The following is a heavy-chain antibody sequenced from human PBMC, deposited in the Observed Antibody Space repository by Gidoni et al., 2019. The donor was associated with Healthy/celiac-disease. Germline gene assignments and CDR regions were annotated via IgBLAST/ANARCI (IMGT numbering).Heavy chain of an antibody. D-gene: IGHD2-2*03. CDR3: AKGRYLEIVVVPAYATPLDY. J-gene: IGHJ4*02. V-gene: IGHV3-9*01. CDR1: GFTFDDYA. Sequence: EVQLVESGGGLVQPGRSLRLSCAASGFTFDDYAMHWVRQAPGKGLECVSGISWNSGSIGYADSVKGRFTISRDNAKNSLYLQMNSLRAEDTALYYCAKGRYLEIVVVPAYATPLDYWGQGTLVTVSS. CDR2: ISWNSGSI.